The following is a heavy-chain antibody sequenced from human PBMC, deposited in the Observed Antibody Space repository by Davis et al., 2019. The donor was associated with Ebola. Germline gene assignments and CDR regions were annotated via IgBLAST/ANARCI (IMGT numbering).Heavy chain of an antibody. CDR2: NNHSGST. Sequence: MPSETLSLTCAVYGGSFSGYYWSWIRQPPGKGLEWIGENNHSGSTNYNPSLKSRVTISVDTSKNQFSLKLSSVTAADTAVYYCRGGSSPHYYYYGMDVWGQGTTVTVSS. CDR3: RGGSSPHYYYYGMDV. V-gene: IGHV4-34*01. CDR1: GGSFSGYY. D-gene: IGHD6-6*01. J-gene: IGHJ6*02.